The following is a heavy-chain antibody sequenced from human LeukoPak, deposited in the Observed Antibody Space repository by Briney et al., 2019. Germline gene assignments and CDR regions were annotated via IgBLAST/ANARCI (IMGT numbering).Heavy chain of an antibody. D-gene: IGHD6-19*01. CDR3: ARVPRTAVAGTSWFDP. CDR2: VNHSGTT. V-gene: IGHV4-34*01. Sequence: SETLSLTWAVFGGSFSDYHWSWFPQPPGKGLGGFGEVNHSGTTKYNPSLKSRVTISVDRSKNQFSLKLSSVTAADTAVYYCARVPRTAVAGTSWFDPWGQGTLVTVSS. J-gene: IGHJ5*02. CDR1: GGSFSDYH.